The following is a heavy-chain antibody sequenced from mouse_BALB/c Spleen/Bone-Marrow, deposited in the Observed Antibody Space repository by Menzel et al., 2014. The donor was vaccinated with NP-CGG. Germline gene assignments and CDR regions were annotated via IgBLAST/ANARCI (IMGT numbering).Heavy chain of an antibody. CDR3: ARTGYYGYSDY. J-gene: IGHJ2*01. D-gene: IGHD2-1*01. CDR2: INPDSSTI. Sequence: EVKLQESGGGLVQPGGSLKLSCAASGFDFSRYWMSWVRQAPGKGLEWIGEINPDSSTINYTPSLKDKFIISRDNAKNTLYLQMSKVRSVAAALYYCARTGYYGYSDYWGQGTTLTVSS. V-gene: IGHV4-1*02. CDR1: GFDFSRYW.